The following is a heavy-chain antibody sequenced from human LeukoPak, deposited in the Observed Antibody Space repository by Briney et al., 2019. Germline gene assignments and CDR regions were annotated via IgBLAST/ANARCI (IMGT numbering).Heavy chain of an antibody. CDR1: GFTFSNYD. CDR2: ISAGGNNT. CDR3: ARDPEVKSYYDFWSGYYYYFDY. V-gene: IGHV3-23*01. Sequence: GGSLRLSCAASGFTFSNYDMGWVRQAPGKGLEWVSVISAGGNNTLYADSVRGRFTISRDNSRNAVDLQMNSLRAEDTAVYYCARDPEVKSYYDFWSGYYYYFDYWGQGTLVTVSS. D-gene: IGHD3-3*01. J-gene: IGHJ4*02.